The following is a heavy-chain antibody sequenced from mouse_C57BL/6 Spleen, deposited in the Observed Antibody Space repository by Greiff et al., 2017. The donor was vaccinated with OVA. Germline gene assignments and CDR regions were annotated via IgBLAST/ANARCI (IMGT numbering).Heavy chain of an antibody. CDR1: GYAFSSSW. D-gene: IGHD1-1*02. CDR2: IYPGDGDT. V-gene: IGHV1-82*01. J-gene: IGHJ4*01. CDR3: ARRWAYYYAMDY. Sequence: ESGPELVKPGASVKISCKASGYAFSSSWMNWVKQRPGKGLEWIGRIYPGDGDTNYNGKFKGKATLTADKSSSTVYMQLSRLTSEDSAVYVSARRWAYYYAMDYWGQGTSVTVSS.